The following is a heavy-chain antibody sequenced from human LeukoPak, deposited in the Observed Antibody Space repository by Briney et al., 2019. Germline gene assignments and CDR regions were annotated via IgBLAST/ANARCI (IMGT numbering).Heavy chain of an antibody. D-gene: IGHD3-10*01. CDR1: GYTFTRYY. Sequence: ASVKVSCKASGYTFTRYYMHWVRQDPGQELEWLGIINHSGGSTSYAQKFQGRVTMTRDMSTSTVYMELSSLRSEDTAVYYCARDLFGSYPPGFDYWGQGTLVTVSS. J-gene: IGHJ4*02. CDR3: ARDLFGSYPPGFDY. V-gene: IGHV1-46*01. CDR2: INHSGGST.